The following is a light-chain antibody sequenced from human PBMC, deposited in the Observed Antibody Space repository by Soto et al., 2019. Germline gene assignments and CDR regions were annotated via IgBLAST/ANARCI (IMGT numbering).Light chain of an antibody. Sequence: EIVLTQSPGTLSLSPGERATLSCRASESVSSTYLAWYQQKFGQAPRLLIYGTSTRATGIPDRFSGSGSGTDLTLTISRLEPEDFAVYYCQQYGTSPITFGQGTRLESK. CDR2: GTS. V-gene: IGKV3-20*01. CDR1: ESVSSTY. CDR3: QQYGTSPIT. J-gene: IGKJ5*01.